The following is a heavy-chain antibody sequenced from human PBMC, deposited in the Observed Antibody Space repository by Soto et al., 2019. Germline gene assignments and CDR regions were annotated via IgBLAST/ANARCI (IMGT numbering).Heavy chain of an antibody. D-gene: IGHD2-2*01. CDR1: GFTFTSYG. CDR3: AKASGYCSSSTCSRLIYYYYGMDV. V-gene: IGHV3-30*18. J-gene: IGHJ6*02. Sequence: LRLSCGASGFTFTSYGMHWVRQAPGKGLEWVAVISYDGGDKYYADSVKGRFTISRDNSKNTLYLQMNSLRAEDTAVYYCAKASGYCSSSTCSRLIYYYYGMDVWGQGTTVTVSS. CDR2: ISYDGGDK.